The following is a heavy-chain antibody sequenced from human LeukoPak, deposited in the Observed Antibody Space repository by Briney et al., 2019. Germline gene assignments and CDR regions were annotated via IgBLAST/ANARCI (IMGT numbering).Heavy chain of an antibody. J-gene: IGHJ6*03. CDR2: INPNSGGT. V-gene: IGHV1-2*02. CDR1: GYTFTGYY. Sequence: ASVKVSCKASGYTFTGYYMHWVRQAPGQGLEWMGWINPNSGGTNYAQKFQGRVTMTRNTSISTAYMELGSLRSEDTAVYYCARDNGGTAMAYYYYYYMDVWGKGTTVTISS. CDR3: ARDNGGTAMAYYYYYYMDV. D-gene: IGHD5-18*01.